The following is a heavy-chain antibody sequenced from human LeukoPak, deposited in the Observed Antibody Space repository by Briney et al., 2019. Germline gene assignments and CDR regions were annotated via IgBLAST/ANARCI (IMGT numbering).Heavy chain of an antibody. CDR3: ARVQIVTTMRGGPDY. CDR2: INPNSGGT. Sequence: GASVKVSCKASGYTFTGYYMHWVRQAPGQGLEWMGWINPNSGGTNYAQKFQGRVTMTRDMSTSTVYMELSSLRSEDTAVYYCARVQIVTTMRGGPDYWGQGTLVTVSS. D-gene: IGHD3-22*01. CDR1: GYTFTGYY. V-gene: IGHV1-2*02. J-gene: IGHJ4*02.